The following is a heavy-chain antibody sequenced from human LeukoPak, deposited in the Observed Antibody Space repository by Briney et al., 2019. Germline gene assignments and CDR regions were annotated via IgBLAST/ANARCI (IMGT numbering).Heavy chain of an antibody. J-gene: IGHJ3*01. Sequence: GGSLRLSCAAAGFTVSNNYMSWVPRAPGKGLEWVSVVYGGGRTYYADSVKGRFTISRDNSKNTLYLQMNSLRTEDTAVYYCAKANPLIVGARAGGPINFWGQGTMVTVSS. CDR1: GFTVSNNY. CDR2: VYGGGRT. V-gene: IGHV3-53*05. D-gene: IGHD1-26*01. CDR3: AKANPLIVGARAGGPINF.